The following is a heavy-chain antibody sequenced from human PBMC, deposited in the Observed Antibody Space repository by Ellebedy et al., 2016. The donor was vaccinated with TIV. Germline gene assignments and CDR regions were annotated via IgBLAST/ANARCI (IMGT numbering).Heavy chain of an antibody. D-gene: IGHD5-18*01. V-gene: IGHV4-39*01. CDR2: IYYNGST. CDR1: GGSISSSSYY. Sequence: SETLSLTCTVSGGSISSSSYYWGWIRQPPGKGLEWIGTIYYNGSTYYYPSLKSRVTISADTSKNQFSLKLSSVTAADTAVYYCARGYSYGYCFDYWGQGTPVTVST. J-gene: IGHJ4*02. CDR3: ARGYSYGYCFDY.